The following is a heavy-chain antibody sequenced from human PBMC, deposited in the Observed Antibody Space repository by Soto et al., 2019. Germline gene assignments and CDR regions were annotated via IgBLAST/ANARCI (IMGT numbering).Heavy chain of an antibody. CDR3: ARHEAPVLLWIGEVGWFDP. CDR1: GGPISSSSYY. Sequence: SETRPHPCTVAGGPISSSSYYRGWLRQPPGKGLEWIGSIYYSGSTYYNPSLKSRVTISVDTSKNQFSLKLSSVTAADTAVYYCARHEAPVLLWIGEVGWFDPWGQGTLVT. D-gene: IGHD3-10*01. CDR2: IYYSGST. V-gene: IGHV4-39*01. J-gene: IGHJ5*02.